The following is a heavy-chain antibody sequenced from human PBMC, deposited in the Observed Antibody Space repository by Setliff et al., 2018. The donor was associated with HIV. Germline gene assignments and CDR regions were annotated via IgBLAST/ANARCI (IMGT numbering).Heavy chain of an antibody. CDR2: IKTKTDGGTT. CDR1: GFTFSTFS. J-gene: IGHJ4*02. Sequence: GGSLRLSCAASGFTFSTFSMSWVRQAPGKGLEWVGRIKTKTDGGTTDYAAPVKGRFTISRDNSKKMLYLQMNSLKTEDTAVYYCTTRGTWDYRDYFDYWGQGTLVTVS. CDR3: TTRGTWDYRDYFDY. V-gene: IGHV3-15*01. D-gene: IGHD1-26*01.